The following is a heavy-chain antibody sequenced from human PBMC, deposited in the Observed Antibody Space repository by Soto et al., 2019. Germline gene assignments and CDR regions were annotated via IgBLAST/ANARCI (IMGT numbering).Heavy chain of an antibody. Sequence: ETMSLTFSVYGWSFSGYQWNWIRQSPGQGLEWIGEINHSGTTKYNPSLESRINLSVDTSKKQFSLKMFSVTAADTAIYYCARGWRFDPWGQGTQVTVSS. D-gene: IGHD1-1*01. CDR3: ARGWRFDP. CDR1: GWSFSGYQ. J-gene: IGHJ5*02. CDR2: INHSGTT. V-gene: IGHV4-34*01.